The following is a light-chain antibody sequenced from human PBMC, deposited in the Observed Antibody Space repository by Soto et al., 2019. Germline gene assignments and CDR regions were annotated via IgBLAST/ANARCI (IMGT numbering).Light chain of an antibody. J-gene: IGKJ5*01. CDR2: EPS. V-gene: IGKV3-15*01. Sequence: MPHSRPTLSEPKGERVXPSCRANQGIGDTLAWYQDKRGQAPRLLIYEPSTGARGDPARFSGSGTGKDFTLTIGRLEPEDFAVYYCQQYGSELSIAFG. CDR1: QGIGDT. CDR3: QQYGSELSIA.